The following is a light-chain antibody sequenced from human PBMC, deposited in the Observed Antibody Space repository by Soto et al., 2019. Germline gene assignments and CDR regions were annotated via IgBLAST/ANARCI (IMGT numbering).Light chain of an antibody. V-gene: IGKV3-20*01. CDR2: GAS. CDR1: QRVSTSN. CDR3: HHYGSTLLP. Sequence: IVLALTRGASSWPPGKGATLSRQSSQRVSTSNIGWYQQKPGQAPSLLIYGASKRTTGVPDRFSGSGSDTEFTLIISRLEPEDFAVYYCHHYGSTLLPFGGGTKVDIK. J-gene: IGKJ4*01.